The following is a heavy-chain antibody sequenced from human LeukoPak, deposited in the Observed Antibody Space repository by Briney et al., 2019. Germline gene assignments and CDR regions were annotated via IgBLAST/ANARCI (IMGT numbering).Heavy chain of an antibody. CDR2: ISAYNGNT. Sequence: ASVAVSCKASGYTFTSYGISWVRQAPGQGLEWMGWISAYNGNTNYAQKLQGRVTMTTDTSTSTAYMELRRVRSDDTAVYYCARDCSSTSCYMNYYYGMGVWGQGTTVTVSS. J-gene: IGHJ6*02. CDR1: GYTFTSYG. CDR3: ARDCSSTSCYMNYYYGMGV. D-gene: IGHD2-2*02. V-gene: IGHV1-18*01.